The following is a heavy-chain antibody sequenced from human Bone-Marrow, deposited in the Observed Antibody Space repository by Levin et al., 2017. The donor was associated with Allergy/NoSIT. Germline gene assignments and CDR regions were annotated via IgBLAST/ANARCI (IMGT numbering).Heavy chain of an antibody. Sequence: QAGGSLRLSCVGSGYMFEGYTMHWVRQGPGKALEWLSLITWDTGYIYYADSVKGRFTISRDNNKNSLYLQMNSLRTEDTAVYFCVKDIEAGRGPEEAMDVWGQGTTVTVSS. CDR1: GYMFEGYT. CDR2: ITWDTGYI. CDR3: VKDIEAGRGPEEAMDV. J-gene: IGHJ6*02. D-gene: IGHD5-24*01. V-gene: IGHV3-43*01.